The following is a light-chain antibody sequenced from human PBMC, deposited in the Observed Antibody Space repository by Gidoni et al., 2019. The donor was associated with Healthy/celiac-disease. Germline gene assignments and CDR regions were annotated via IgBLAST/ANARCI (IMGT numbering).Light chain of an antibody. CDR3: QQYNNWLYT. CDR1: KSVSSN. CDR2: GAS. V-gene: IGKV3-15*01. J-gene: IGKJ2*01. Sequence: EIVMTQSPATLSVSPGERATLSCRASKSVSSNLAWYQQKPGQAPRLLIYGASTRATGIPARFSGSWSGTEFTLTISSLQSEDFAVYYCQQYNNWLYTFGQGTKLEIK.